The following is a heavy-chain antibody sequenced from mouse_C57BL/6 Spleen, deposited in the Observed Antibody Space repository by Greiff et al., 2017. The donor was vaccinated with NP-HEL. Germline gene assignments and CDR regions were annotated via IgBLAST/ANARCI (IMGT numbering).Heavy chain of an antibody. J-gene: IGHJ3*01. V-gene: IGHV1-26*01. CDR1: GYTFTDYY. CDR2: INPNNGGT. Sequence: LXQSGPELVKPGASVKISCKASGYTFTDYYMNWVKQSHGKSLEWIGDINPNNGGTSYNQKFKGKATLTVDKSSSTAYMELRSLTSEDSAVYYCARDRGSTVVEAYWGQGTLVTVSA. CDR3: ARDRGSTVVEAY. D-gene: IGHD1-1*01.